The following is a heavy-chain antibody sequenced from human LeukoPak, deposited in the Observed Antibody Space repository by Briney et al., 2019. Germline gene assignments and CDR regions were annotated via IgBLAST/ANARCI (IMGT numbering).Heavy chain of an antibody. CDR2: ISGSGGRI. V-gene: IGHV3-23*01. CDR1: GFTFSSYS. J-gene: IGHJ4*02. D-gene: IGHD1-1*01. CDR3: AKNPRLEGWIYFDS. Sequence: GGSLRLSCAASGFTFSSYSMSWVRQAPGKGLEWVSSISGSGGRIDYADSVKGRFTISRDNSKNTLSLQMNSLTAEDTAVYYCAKNPRLEGWIYFDSWGQGVLVTVSS.